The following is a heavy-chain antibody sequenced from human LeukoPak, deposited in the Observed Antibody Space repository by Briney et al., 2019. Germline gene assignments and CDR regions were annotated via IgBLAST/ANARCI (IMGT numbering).Heavy chain of an antibody. J-gene: IGHJ4*02. V-gene: IGHV3-23*01. CDR3: ARDRYGDYGLDY. Sequence: GGSLRLSCAASGFTFSNYAMTWVRQAPGKGLEWVASISGTGGSTYYADSVKGRFTISRDNSKNTLYLQMNSLRAEDTAVYYCARDRYGDYGLDYWGQGTLVTVSS. D-gene: IGHD4-17*01. CDR2: ISGTGGST. CDR1: GFTFSNYA.